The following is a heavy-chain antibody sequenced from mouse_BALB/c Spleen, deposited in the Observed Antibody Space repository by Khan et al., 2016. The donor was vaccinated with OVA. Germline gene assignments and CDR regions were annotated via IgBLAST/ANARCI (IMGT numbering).Heavy chain of an antibody. J-gene: IGHJ3*01. CDR2: IWGDGST. CDR3: VINYDDDAGFTY. CDR1: GFSLTNYG. V-gene: IGHV2-3*01. Sequence: VQLQQSGPGLVAPSQSLSITCTVSGFSLTNYGVGWVRQSPGKGLEWLGVIWGDGSTNYHAALISRLSISKDNSKSQAFLKLNSLQTDDTATYYCVINYDDDAGFTYWGQGTLVTVSA. D-gene: IGHD2-4*01.